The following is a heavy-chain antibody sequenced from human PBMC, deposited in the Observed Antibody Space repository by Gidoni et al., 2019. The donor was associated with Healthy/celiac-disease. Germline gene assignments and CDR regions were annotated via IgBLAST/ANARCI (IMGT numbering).Heavy chain of an antibody. CDR1: VFTFSSYG. J-gene: IGHJ4*02. CDR2: ISYDGSNK. CDR3: ARQQLVGDYFDY. Sequence: QVQLVESGGGVVQPGRSRRLSCAASVFTFSSYGMHWVRQAPGKGLEWVAVISYDGSNKYYADSVKGRFTISRDNSKNTLYLQMNSLRAEDTAVYYCARQQLVGDYFDYWGQGTLVTVSS. V-gene: IGHV3-30*03. D-gene: IGHD6-13*01.